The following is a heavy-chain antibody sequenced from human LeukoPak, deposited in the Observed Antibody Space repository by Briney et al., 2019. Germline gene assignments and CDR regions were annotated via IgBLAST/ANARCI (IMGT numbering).Heavy chain of an antibody. Sequence: GGSLRLSCAASGFTFNSYWMVWFRQAPGKGLVWVSCINPDGSWTLHADSVKGRSAISRDYARNTLYLQMNSLGVEDTAMYYCARYEQRPGVTASDPWSQGTLVTVSS. CDR3: ARYEQRPGVTASDP. CDR2: INPDGSWT. V-gene: IGHV3-74*01. J-gene: IGHJ5*02. CDR1: GFTFNSYW. D-gene: IGHD2-21*02.